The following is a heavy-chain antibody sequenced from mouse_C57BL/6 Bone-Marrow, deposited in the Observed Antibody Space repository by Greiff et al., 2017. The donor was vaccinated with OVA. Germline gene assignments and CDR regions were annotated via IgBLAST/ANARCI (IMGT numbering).Heavy chain of an antibody. CDR3: ARKGYLGSYDGYYDYAMDY. Sequence: EVQLQQSGPELVKPGASVKMSCKASGYTFTDYNMHWVKQSHGKSLEWIGYINPNNGGTSYNQKFKGKATLTVNKSSSTAYMELRSLTSEDSAVYYCARKGYLGSYDGYYDYAMDYWGQGTSVTVSS. J-gene: IGHJ4*01. CDR2: INPNNGGT. D-gene: IGHD2-3*01. CDR1: GYTFTDYN. V-gene: IGHV1-22*01.